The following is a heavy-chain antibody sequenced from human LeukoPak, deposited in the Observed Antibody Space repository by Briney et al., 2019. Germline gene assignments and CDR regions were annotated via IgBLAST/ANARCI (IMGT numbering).Heavy chain of an antibody. Sequence: PGGSLRLSCAASGFTFSSYAMHWVRQAPGKGLEYVSAISSNGGSTYYANSVKGRFTISRDNSKNTLYLQMGSLRAEDMAVYYCAREYCGGDCYARDAFDIWGQGTMVTVSP. CDR3: AREYCGGDCYARDAFDI. V-gene: IGHV3-64*01. D-gene: IGHD2-21*02. J-gene: IGHJ3*02. CDR1: GFTFSSYA. CDR2: ISSNGGST.